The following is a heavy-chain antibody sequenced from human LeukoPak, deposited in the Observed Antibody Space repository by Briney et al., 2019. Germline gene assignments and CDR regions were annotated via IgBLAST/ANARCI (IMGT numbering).Heavy chain of an antibody. CDR2: ISYDGSNK. CDR1: GFTFSSYA. J-gene: IGHJ5*02. D-gene: IGHD2-2*01. Sequence: GGSLRLSCAASGFTFSSYAMHWVRQAPGKGLEWVAVISYDGSNKYYADSVKGRFTISRDNSKNTLYLRMSSLRAEDTAVYYCARGQVLGYCSSTSCSPFDPWGQGTLVTVSS. V-gene: IGHV3-30-3*01. CDR3: ARGQVLGYCSSTSCSPFDP.